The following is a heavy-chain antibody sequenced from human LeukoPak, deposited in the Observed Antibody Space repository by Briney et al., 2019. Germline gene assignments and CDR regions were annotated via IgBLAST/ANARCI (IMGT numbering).Heavy chain of an antibody. CDR2: INPNSGGT. CDR3: ARAYNYYDSSGYYYGY. J-gene: IGHJ4*02. CDR1: GYTFTGYY. V-gene: IGHV1-2*02. Sequence: GASVKVSCKASGYTFTGYYMHWVRQAPGQGLEWMGWINPNSGGTNYAQKFQGRVTMTRDTSISTAYMELSRLRSDDTAVYYCARAYNYYDSSGYYYGYWGQGTLVTVSS. D-gene: IGHD3-22*01.